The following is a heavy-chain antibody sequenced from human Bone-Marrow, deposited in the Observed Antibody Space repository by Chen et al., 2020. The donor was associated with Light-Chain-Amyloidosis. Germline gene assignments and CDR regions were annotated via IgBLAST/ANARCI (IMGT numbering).Heavy chain of an antibody. CDR1: GFTFSSYA. Sequence: VQLVESGGGLVQPGGSLRLSCAASGFTFSSYAMHWVRQAPGKGLEWVAVISYDGSNKYYADSVKGRFTISRDNSKNTLYLQMNSLRAEDTAVYYCARDVVANYYYYGMDVWGQGTTVTVSS. CDR3: ARDVVANYYYYGMDV. J-gene: IGHJ6*02. D-gene: IGHD3-16*02. CDR2: ISYDGSNK. V-gene: IGHV3-30-3*01.